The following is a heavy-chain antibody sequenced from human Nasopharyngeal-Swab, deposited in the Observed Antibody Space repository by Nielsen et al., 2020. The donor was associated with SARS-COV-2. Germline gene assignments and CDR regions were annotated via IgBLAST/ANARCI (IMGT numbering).Heavy chain of an antibody. CDR2: IYYSGST. D-gene: IGHD3-9*01. J-gene: IGHJ2*01. V-gene: IGHV4-59*01. Sequence: CQAPGKGLAWIGYIYYSGSTNYKPSLKSRVTISVDTSKNQFSLKLSSVTAADTAVYYCARDIRTYDILTGYSLGYFDLWGRGTLVTVSS. CDR3: ARDIRTYDILTGYSLGYFDL.